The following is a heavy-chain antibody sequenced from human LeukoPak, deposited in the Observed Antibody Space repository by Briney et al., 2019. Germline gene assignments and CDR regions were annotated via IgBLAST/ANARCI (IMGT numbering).Heavy chain of an antibody. Sequence: PSETLSPTCFVSGGSISSSSTYYWGWIRQPPGKGLEWIGSIYFSGSTHYNSSLKRRVTISVHTSKNQFSLTLSSVTATDTATYYCARFSSSWIYYFDFWGQGTLVTVSS. CDR2: IYFSGST. CDR1: GGSISSSSTYY. D-gene: IGHD6-13*01. CDR3: ARFSSSWIYYFDF. J-gene: IGHJ4*02. V-gene: IGHV4-39*01.